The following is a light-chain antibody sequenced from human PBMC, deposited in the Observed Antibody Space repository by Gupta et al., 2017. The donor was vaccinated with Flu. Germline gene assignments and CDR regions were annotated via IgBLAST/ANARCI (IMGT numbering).Light chain of an antibody. J-gene: IGLJ2*01. CDR2: DVR. V-gene: IGLV2-11*01. Sequence: SALSQPRSVSGSPGQSVTLSCTGTGRDVGCCKYVSCYQQRPGSAPKLLIFDVRQRPSGVPERFSGSKSGDTASLTISGLQFEDEADYYCCSYAITSTFAVVFGGGTTVTVL. CDR3: CSYAITSTFAVV. CDR1: GRDVGCCKY.